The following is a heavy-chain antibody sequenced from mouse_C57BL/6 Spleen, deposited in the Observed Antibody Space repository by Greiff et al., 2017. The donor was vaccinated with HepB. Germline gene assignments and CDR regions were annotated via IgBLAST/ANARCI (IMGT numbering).Heavy chain of an antibody. V-gene: IGHV5-4*01. CDR1: GFTFSSYA. CDR3: ARDNGNYVYFDY. CDR2: ISDGGSYT. J-gene: IGHJ2*01. D-gene: IGHD2-1*01. Sequence: DVKLVESGGGLVKPGGSLKLSCAASGFTFSSYAMSWVRQTPEKRLEWVATISDGGSYTYYPDNVKGRFTISRDNAKNNLYLQMSHLKSEDTAMYYCARDNGNYVYFDYWGQGTTLTVSS.